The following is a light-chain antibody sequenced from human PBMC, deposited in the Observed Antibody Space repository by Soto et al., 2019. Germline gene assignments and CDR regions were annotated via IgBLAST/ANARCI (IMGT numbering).Light chain of an antibody. J-gene: IGKJ4*01. CDR2: VAS. V-gene: IGKV3-15*01. Sequence: EIVMTQSPATLSVSPGARATLSCRASQSVSSNLAWYQQKPGQTPKLLIYVASTRATGIPARFSGSGSGTEFTLTISSLQSEDFAVYYWQQYNVWPLTFGGGTKVEFK. CDR1: QSVSSN. CDR3: QQYNVWPLT.